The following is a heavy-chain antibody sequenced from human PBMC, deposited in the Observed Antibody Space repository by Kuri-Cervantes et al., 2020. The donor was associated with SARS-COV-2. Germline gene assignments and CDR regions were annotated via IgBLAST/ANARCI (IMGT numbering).Heavy chain of an antibody. CDR2: IDPIYGST. CDR1: GYTFTSNF. J-gene: IGHJ4*02. CDR3: ARPIAAAEYYFDY. Sequence: ASVKVSCKASGYTFTSNFMHWVRQATGQGLEWMGVIDPIYGSTTSAQKFQGRVTMTRDRSTSTVYMELSSLRSEDTAVYYCARPIAAAEYYFDYWGQGALVTVSS. V-gene: IGHV1-46*01. D-gene: IGHD6-13*01.